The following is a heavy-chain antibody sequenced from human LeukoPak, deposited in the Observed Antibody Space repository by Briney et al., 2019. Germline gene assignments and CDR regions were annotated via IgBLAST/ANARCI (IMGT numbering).Heavy chain of an antibody. CDR1: GFTFSSYG. J-gene: IGHJ6*02. CDR2: IWYDGSNK. CDR3: ASLSLGYCSSTSCLNLNDYYYYGMDV. Sequence: PGRSLRLSCAASGFTFSSYGMHWVRQAPGKGLEWVAVIWYDGSNKYYADSVKGRFTISRDNSKNTLYLQMNSPRAEDTAVYYCASLSLGYCSSTSCLNLNDYYYYGMDVWGQGTTVTVSS. D-gene: IGHD2-2*01. V-gene: IGHV3-33*01.